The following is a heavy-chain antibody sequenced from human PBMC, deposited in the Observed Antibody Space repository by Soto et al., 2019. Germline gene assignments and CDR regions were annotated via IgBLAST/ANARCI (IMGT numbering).Heavy chain of an antibody. J-gene: IGHJ4*02. CDR2: INAGSGKT. D-gene: IGHD1-1*01. CDR1: GYTFTGDR. V-gene: IGHV1-3*01. CDR3: ARDRDWSFDY. Sequence: QVQLVQSGAEVKKPGASVKVSCKASGYTFTGDRMHWVRQAPGQRLEWMGWINAGSGKTTYSQRFQGRVTITRDTSAGTDYMDLSSLTSEDTAVYYCARDRDWSFDYWGQGTLVTVSS.